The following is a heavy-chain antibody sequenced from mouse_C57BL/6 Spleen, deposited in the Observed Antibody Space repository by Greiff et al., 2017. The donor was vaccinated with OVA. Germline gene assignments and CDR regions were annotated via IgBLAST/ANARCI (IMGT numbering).Heavy chain of an antibody. Sequence: QVQLQQPGAELVRPGSSVKLSCKASGYTFTSYWMDWVKQRPGQGLEWIGNIYPSDSETHYNQKFKDKATLTVDKSSSTAYMQLSSLTSEDSAVYYCARSAYSNLDYWGQGTTLTVSS. V-gene: IGHV1-61*01. CDR3: ARSAYSNLDY. D-gene: IGHD2-5*01. CDR2: IYPSDSET. CDR1: GYTFTSYW. J-gene: IGHJ2*01.